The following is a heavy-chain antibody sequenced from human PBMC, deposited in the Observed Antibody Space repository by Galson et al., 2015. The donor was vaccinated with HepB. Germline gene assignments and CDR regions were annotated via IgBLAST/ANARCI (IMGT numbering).Heavy chain of an antibody. CDR2: ISSSGNT. D-gene: IGHD2-21*01. V-gene: IGHV4-59*01. CDR1: GGSITGSY. Sequence: SETLSLTCIVTGGSITGSYWTWIRQAPGKGWEWTGYISSSGNTHYNPSLKRRVGISIDRSKNQFSLKVTSVTAADTAIYYCASSGQYAYSTRDAFDFWGQGTVVSVSS. J-gene: IGHJ3*01. CDR3: ASSGQYAYSTRDAFDF.